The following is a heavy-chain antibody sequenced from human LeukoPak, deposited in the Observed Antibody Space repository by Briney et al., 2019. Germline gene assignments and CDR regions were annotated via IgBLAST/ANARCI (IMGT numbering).Heavy chain of an antibody. CDR1: GFTSNTYW. D-gene: IGHD3-22*01. Sequence: GGSLRLSCAASGFTSNTYWMSCVRQAPGKGLEWVANIKQDGSEKYYVESVKGRFTISRDNAKNSLHLQMNSLRAEDTALYNCARGMGGYAKEFDYWGQGILVTVSS. J-gene: IGHJ4*02. V-gene: IGHV3-7*01. CDR2: IKQDGSEK. CDR3: ARGMGGYAKEFDY.